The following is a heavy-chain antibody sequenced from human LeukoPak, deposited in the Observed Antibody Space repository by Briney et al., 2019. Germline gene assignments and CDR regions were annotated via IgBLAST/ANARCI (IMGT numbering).Heavy chain of an antibody. V-gene: IGHV1-8*01. Sequence: ASVKVSCKAPGYTFTSYDINWVRQATGQGLEWMGWMNPNSGNTGYAQKFQGRVTITTDESTSTAYMELSSLRSEDTAVYYCAREAPYNWNDDAFDIWGQGTMVTVSS. CDR1: GYTFTSYD. D-gene: IGHD1-20*01. CDR3: AREAPYNWNDDAFDI. CDR2: MNPNSGNT. J-gene: IGHJ3*02.